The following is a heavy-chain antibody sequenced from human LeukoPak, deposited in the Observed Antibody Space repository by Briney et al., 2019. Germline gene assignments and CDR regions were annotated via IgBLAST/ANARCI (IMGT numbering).Heavy chain of an antibody. Sequence: PSETLSLTCTVSGGSISSSYYWGWIRQPPGKGLEWIGSVSYSGSTYYNPSLKSRVTISVDTSKNRFSLKLSSVTAADTAVYYCARKYNGYGGWIDYWAQGTLVTVSS. V-gene: IGHV4-39*07. CDR2: VSYSGST. J-gene: IGHJ4*02. CDR3: ARKYNGYGGWIDY. D-gene: IGHD5-12*01. CDR1: GGSISSSYY.